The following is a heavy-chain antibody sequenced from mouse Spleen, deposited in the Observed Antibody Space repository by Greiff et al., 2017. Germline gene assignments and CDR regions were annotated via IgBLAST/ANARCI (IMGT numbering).Heavy chain of an antibody. CDR1: GFTFSSYG. V-gene: IGHV5-6-3*01. CDR3: AREVLRSPFAY. D-gene: IGHD1-1*01. J-gene: IGHJ3*01. CDR2: INSNGGST. Sequence: EVHLVESGGGLVQPGGSLKLSCAASGFTFSSYGMSWVRQTPDKRLELVATINSNGGSTYYPDSVKGRFTISRDNAKNTLYLQMSSLKSEDTAMYYCAREVLRSPFAYWGQGTLVTVSA.